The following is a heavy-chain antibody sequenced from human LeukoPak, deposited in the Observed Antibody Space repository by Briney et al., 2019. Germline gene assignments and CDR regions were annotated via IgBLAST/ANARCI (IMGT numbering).Heavy chain of an antibody. J-gene: IGHJ3*02. Sequence: SETLSLTCTVSGGSLSSYYWSWIRQPAGKGLEWIGRIYTSGSTNYNPSLKSRVTMSVDTSKNQFSLKLSSVTAADTAVYYCARDPYGGNSADAFDIWGQGTMVTVSS. V-gene: IGHV4-4*07. CDR1: GGSLSSYY. CDR2: IYTSGST. CDR3: ARDPYGGNSADAFDI. D-gene: IGHD4-23*01.